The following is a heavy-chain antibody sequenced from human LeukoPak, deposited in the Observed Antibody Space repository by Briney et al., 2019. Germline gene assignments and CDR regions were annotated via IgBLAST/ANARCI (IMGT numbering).Heavy chain of an antibody. J-gene: IGHJ6*03. Sequence: TGGSLRLSCAASGFTFSTYNMNWVRQAPGKGLEWVSAISGSGGSTYYADSVKGRFTISRDNSKNTLYLQMNSLRAEDTAVYYCAKAMVRGVIIHDYMDVWGKGTTVTISS. CDR3: AKAMVRGVIIHDYMDV. CDR1: GFTFSTYN. CDR2: ISGSGGST. V-gene: IGHV3-23*01. D-gene: IGHD3-10*01.